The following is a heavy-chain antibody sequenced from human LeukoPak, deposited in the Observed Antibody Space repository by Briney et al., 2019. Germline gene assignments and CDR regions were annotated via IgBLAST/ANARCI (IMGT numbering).Heavy chain of an antibody. Sequence: GASVKVSCKASGYTFTSYDINWVRQATGQGLEWMGWMNPNSGNTGYAQKFQGRVTMTRNTSISTAYMELSSLRSEDTAVYYCARGRRGSRYSGSYYLVYWGQGTLVTVSS. CDR1: GYTFTSYD. J-gene: IGHJ4*02. D-gene: IGHD1-26*01. V-gene: IGHV1-8*01. CDR2: MNPNSGNT. CDR3: ARGRRGSRYSGSYYLVY.